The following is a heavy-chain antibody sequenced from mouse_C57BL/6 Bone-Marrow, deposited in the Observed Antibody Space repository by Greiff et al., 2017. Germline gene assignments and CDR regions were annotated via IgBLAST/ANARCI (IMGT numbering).Heavy chain of an antibody. CDR1: GYTFTSYG. D-gene: IGHD1-1*01. CDR3: ATGDYYDGSCFAY. Sequence: QVQLQQSGAELARPGASVKLSCKASGYTFTSYGISWVKQRTGQGLEWIGEIYPRSGNTYYNEKFKGKATLTADKSSSTAYMELRSLPSEDSSVYFYATGDYYDGSCFAYWRQGTPLPVSS. J-gene: IGHJ2*01. V-gene: IGHV1-81*01. CDR2: IYPRSGNT.